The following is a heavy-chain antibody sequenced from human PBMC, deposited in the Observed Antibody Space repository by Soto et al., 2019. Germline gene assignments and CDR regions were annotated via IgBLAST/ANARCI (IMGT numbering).Heavy chain of an antibody. V-gene: IGHV3-23*01. CDR2: ISCSGGST. J-gene: IGHJ4*01. CDR3: AYSSTPFDY. D-gene: IGHD6-13*01. CDR1: GFTFSSYA. Sequence: EVQLLESGGGLVQPGGSLRLSCAASGFTFSSYAMSWVRQAPGKGLEWVSAISCSGGSTYYADSLKGRFTISRDNSKNALYLQMNSLRAHDTAVYYCAYSSTPFDYWGHGTLVTVSS.